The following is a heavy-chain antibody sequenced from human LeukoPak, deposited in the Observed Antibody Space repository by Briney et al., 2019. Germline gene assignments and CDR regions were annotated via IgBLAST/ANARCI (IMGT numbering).Heavy chain of an antibody. Sequence: PSETLSLTCTVSGGSISSYYWSWIRQPPGKGLEWIGYIYYSGSTNYNPSLKSRVTISVDTSKNQFSLKLSSVTAADTAVYYCARGGYDPTYYMDVWGKGTRSPSP. CDR2: IYYSGST. J-gene: IGHJ6*03. CDR1: GGSISSYY. V-gene: IGHV4-59*01. CDR3: ARGGYDPTYYMDV. D-gene: IGHD3-3*01.